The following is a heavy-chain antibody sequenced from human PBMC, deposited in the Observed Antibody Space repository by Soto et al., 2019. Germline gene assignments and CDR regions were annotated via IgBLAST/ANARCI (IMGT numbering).Heavy chain of an antibody. D-gene: IGHD3-3*01. V-gene: IGHV4-31*03. Sequence: SETLSLTCTVSGGSISSGGYYWSWIRQHPGKGLEWIGYIYYSGSTYYNPSLKSRVTISVDTSKNQFSLKLSSVTAADTAVYYCARDHRSTDYDFWSGPRSDYYYGMDVWGQGTTVTVSS. CDR2: IYYSGST. J-gene: IGHJ6*02. CDR3: ARDHRSTDYDFWSGPRSDYYYGMDV. CDR1: GGSISSGGYY.